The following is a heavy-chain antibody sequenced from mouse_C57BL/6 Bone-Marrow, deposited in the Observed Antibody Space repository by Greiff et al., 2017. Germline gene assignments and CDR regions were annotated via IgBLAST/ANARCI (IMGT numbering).Heavy chain of an antibody. CDR1: GYTFTSYG. CDR3: ARSGYYAMDY. Sequence: QVQLQQSGAELARPGASVKLSCKASGYTFTSYGISWVKQRTGQGLEWIGEIYPRSGNTYYNEKFKGKATLTADKSSSTAYMELRSLTSEDSAVYFCARSGYYAMDYWGQGTSGTVSS. D-gene: IGHD3-2*02. CDR2: IYPRSGNT. J-gene: IGHJ4*01. V-gene: IGHV1-81*01.